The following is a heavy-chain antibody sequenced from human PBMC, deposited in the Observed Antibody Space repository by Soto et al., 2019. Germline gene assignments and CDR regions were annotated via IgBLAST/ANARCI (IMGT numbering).Heavy chain of an antibody. CDR2: ISATGGST. CDR3: AKDRLAGNFVS. V-gene: IGHV3-23*01. J-gene: IGHJ5*02. D-gene: IGHD3-9*01. CDR1: GFTFNNYA. Sequence: GGSLRLSCAASGFTFNNYAVNWVRQAPGKGLEWVATISATGGSTYYADSVKGRFTISRDNSKNTLYLQMNGLRVEDTAVYYCAKDRLAGNFVSWGQGPQVTV.